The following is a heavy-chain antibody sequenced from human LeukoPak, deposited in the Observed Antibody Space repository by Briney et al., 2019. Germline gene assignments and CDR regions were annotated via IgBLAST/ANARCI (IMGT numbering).Heavy chain of an antibody. Sequence: PGGSLRHSCAASGFTLSSYPMSWLRQPPAKGLAGISAISGSVGSTYYADSVKGRFTISRDNSKNTLYLQMNSLRAEDTAVYYCAKKDTYYYDSSGYYPLGYWGQGTLVTVSS. CDR3: AKKDTYYYDSSGYYPLGY. CDR1: GFTLSSYP. V-gene: IGHV3-23*01. D-gene: IGHD3-22*01. CDR2: ISGSVGST. J-gene: IGHJ4*02.